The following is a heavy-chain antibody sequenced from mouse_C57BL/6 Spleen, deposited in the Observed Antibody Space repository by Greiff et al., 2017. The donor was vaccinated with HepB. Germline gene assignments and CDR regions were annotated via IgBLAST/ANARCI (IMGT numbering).Heavy chain of an antibody. CDR2: IYPGDGNT. Sequence: VQLQQSGPELVKPGASVKISCKASGYAFSSSWMNWVKQRPGKGLEWIGRIYPGDGNTNYNGKFKGKATLTADKTSSTAYMQLSSRTSEDSAVYFCATDHYASSDFDYWGQGTTLTVSS. V-gene: IGHV1-82*01. CDR3: ATDHYASSDFDY. J-gene: IGHJ2*01. CDR1: GYAFSSSW. D-gene: IGHD1-1*01.